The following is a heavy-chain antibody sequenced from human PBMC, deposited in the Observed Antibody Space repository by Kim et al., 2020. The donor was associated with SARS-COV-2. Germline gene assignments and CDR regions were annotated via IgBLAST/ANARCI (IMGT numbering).Heavy chain of an antibody. CDR1: GGSISSSNYY. Sequence: SETLSLTCTVSGGSISSSNYYWGWIRQPPGKGLEWIGTIYYTGSTYYNPSLKSRVTISVDTSKNQFSLKLSSVTAADTAVYFCARRYSYGYTWFDPWGQGTLVNVSS. CDR3: ARRYSYGYTWFDP. CDR2: IYYTGST. D-gene: IGHD5-18*01. V-gene: IGHV4-39*01. J-gene: IGHJ5*02.